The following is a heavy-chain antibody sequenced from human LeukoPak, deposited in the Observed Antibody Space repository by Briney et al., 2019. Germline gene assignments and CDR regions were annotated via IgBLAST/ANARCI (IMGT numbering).Heavy chain of an antibody. V-gene: IGHV3-11*01. J-gene: IGHJ4*02. CDR3: ARRRDYFDY. CDR2: ISSSGNTI. Sequence: PGGSLRLSCAAAGFTLSDYYMSWIRQAPGQGLEWVSYISSSGNTIYYADSVKGRFTISRDNAKNSLYLQMNSLRAEDTAVYYCARRRDYFDYWGQGTLVTVSS. CDR1: GFTLSDYY.